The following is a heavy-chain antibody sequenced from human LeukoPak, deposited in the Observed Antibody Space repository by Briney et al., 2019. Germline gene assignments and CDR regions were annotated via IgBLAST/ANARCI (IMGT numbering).Heavy chain of an antibody. Sequence: GGSLRPSCAASGFTFSSSWMTLVRQAPGKGLGGVAPIDEDGTDKYYVDSVTGRFTISRDNTKNSLYLQMSSLRDEDTAVYYCATWSNAWEFDYWGQGALVPVSS. V-gene: IGHV3-7*05. CDR3: ATWSNAWEFDY. CDR2: IDEDGTDK. J-gene: IGHJ4*02. D-gene: IGHD1-26*01. CDR1: GFTFSSSW.